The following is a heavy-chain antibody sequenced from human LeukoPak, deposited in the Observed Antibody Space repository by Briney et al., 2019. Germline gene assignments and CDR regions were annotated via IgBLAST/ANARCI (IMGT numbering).Heavy chain of an antibody. D-gene: IGHD1-7*01. V-gene: IGHV1-8*01. Sequence: ASVKVSCKASGYTFTSYDINWVRQATGQGLEWMGWMSPNSGNTGYAQKFQGRVTITADESTSTAYMELSSLRSEDTAVYYCARDYAGTTDYYYYYMDVWGKGTTVTVSS. J-gene: IGHJ6*03. CDR3: ARDYAGTTDYYYYYMDV. CDR2: MSPNSGNT. CDR1: GYTFTSYD.